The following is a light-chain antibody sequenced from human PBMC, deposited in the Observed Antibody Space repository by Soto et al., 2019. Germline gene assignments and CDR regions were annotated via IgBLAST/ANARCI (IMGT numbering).Light chain of an antibody. J-gene: IGKJ1*01. CDR2: GAS. CDR3: QQYNNWHPKS. CDR1: QSVSSN. Sequence: EIEMTQSPATLSASPGERATLSCRASQSVSSNLAWYQQKPGQAPRLLIYGASTRATGIPARFSGSGSGTEFTLTISSRLSADFSVYYCQQYNNWHPKSFGQGTKVDIK. V-gene: IGKV3-15*01.